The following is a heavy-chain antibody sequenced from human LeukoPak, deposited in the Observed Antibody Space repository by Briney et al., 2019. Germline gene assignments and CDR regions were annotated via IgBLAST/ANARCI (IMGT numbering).Heavy chain of an antibody. CDR1: GGSFSGYY. CDR3: ARGHYDYVWGSYRPFDY. Sequence: SETLSLTCAVYGGSFSGYYWSWIRQPPGKGLEWIGEINHSGSTNYNPSLKSRVTISVDTPKNQFSLKLSSVTAADTAVYYCARGHYDYVWGSYRPFDYWGQGTLVTVSS. V-gene: IGHV4-34*01. CDR2: INHSGST. J-gene: IGHJ4*02. D-gene: IGHD3-16*02.